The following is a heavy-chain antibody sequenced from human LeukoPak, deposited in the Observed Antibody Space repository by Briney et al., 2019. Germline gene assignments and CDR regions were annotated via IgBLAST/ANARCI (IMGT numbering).Heavy chain of an antibody. CDR2: ISYDGRIK. CDR1: GFTFSTYA. Sequence: GGSLRLSCAASGFTFSTYAIHWVRQAPGKGLEWVVVISYDGRIKYYADSVKGRFTISRDNSKNTLYLQMNSLRAEDTAVYYCVRDRFHSSGWYWYFDYWGQGTLLTVFS. D-gene: IGHD6-19*01. J-gene: IGHJ4*02. V-gene: IGHV3-30*04. CDR3: VRDRFHSSGWYWYFDY.